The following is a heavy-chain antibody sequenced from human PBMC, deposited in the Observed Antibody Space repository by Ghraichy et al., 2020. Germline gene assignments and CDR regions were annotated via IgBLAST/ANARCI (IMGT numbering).Heavy chain of an antibody. CDR3: ARPARPFYDQGSGHACHT. CDR2: IYHTGST. CDR1: GGSISRTTFY. Sequence: SETLSLTCSVSGGSISRTTFYWGWIRQPPGKGLEWIGNIYHTGSTYYSPALRGRVTISVDTSMNQFFLQMTSVTAADTAVYYCARPARPFYDQGSGHACHTWGQGTLVTVSS. V-gene: IGHV4-39*01. J-gene: IGHJ3*01. D-gene: IGHD6-25*01.